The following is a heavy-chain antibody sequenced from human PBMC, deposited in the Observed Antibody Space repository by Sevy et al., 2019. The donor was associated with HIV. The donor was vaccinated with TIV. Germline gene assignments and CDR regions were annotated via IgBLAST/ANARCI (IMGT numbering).Heavy chain of an antibody. D-gene: IGHD3-22*01. V-gene: IGHV4-31*03. CDR2: IYYSGST. CDR3: ARDSQYEYYYDSSGYGAFDI. Sequence: SETLSLTCTVSGGSISSGGYYWSWIRQHPGKGLEWIGYIYYSGSTYYNPSLKSRVTISVDTSKNQFSLKLSSVTAADTAVYYCARDSQYEYYYDSSGYGAFDIWGQGTMVTVSS. J-gene: IGHJ3*02. CDR1: GGSISSGGYY.